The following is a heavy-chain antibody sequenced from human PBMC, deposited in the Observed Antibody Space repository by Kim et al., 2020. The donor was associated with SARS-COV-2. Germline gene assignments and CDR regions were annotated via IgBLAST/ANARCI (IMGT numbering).Heavy chain of an antibody. J-gene: IGHJ4*02. CDR2: IYRDGST. Sequence: GGSLRLSCAASDFTVSENYMSWVRQAPGKGLEWVSGIYRDGSTFYADSGKGRFSISRDNSKNTRYLQMNSMRAEDTAIYYCASGGWSSDYWGQGTLVTVSS. CDR1: DFTVSENY. V-gene: IGHV3-53*01. D-gene: IGHD6-19*01. CDR3: ASGGWSSDY.